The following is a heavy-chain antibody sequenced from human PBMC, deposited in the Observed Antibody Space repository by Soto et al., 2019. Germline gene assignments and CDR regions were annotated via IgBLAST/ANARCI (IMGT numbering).Heavy chain of an antibody. V-gene: IGHV3-23*01. J-gene: IGHJ1*01. CDR1: GFTFSSYA. CDR3: AKDYTMVRGVMPEYFQH. Sequence: GGSLRLSCAASGFTFSSYAMSWVRQAPGKGLEWVSAISGSGGSTYYADSVKGRFTISRDNSKNTLYLQMNSLRAEDTAVYYCAKDYTMVRGVMPEYFQHWGQGTLVTVSS. D-gene: IGHD3-10*01. CDR2: ISGSGGST.